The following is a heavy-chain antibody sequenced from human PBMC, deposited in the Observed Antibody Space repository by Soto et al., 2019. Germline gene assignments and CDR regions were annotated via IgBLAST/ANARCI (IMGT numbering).Heavy chain of an antibody. V-gene: IGHV3-23*01. CDR3: ARFLRFSDYYYGMGV. CDR2: ISGSGGST. D-gene: IGHD3-3*01. CDR1: GFTFSSYA. J-gene: IGHJ6*02. Sequence: GGSLRLSCAASGFTFSSYAMSWVRQAPGKGLEWVSAISGSGGSTYYADSVKGRFTISRDNSKNTLYLQMNSLRAEDTAVYYCARFLRFSDYYYGMGVWGQGTTVTVSS.